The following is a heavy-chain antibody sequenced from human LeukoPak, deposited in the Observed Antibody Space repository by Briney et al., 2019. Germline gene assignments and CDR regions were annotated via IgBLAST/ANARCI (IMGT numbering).Heavy chain of an antibody. J-gene: IGHJ4*02. D-gene: IGHD6-19*01. CDR1: GFTFIDYD. CDR3: VRVGIQVSGIDEFDY. V-gene: IGHV3-13*01. Sequence: GGSLRLSCAASGFTFIDYDMHWVRQVIGKGLEWVSAIGIRGDTHYSGSVKGRFTISRENAESSLYLQMNSLRAEDTAVYYCVRVGIQVSGIDEFDYWGQGTLVTVSS. CDR2: IGIRGDT.